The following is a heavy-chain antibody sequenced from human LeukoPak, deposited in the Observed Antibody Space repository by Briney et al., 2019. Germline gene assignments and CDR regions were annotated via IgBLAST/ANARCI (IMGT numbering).Heavy chain of an antibody. Sequence: KASETLSLTCTASGDAISSYYWTWIRQLPGKGLEWIGYIYASGSTDYNPSLKGRVSISVDTSKNQFSLRLASVTAADTPVYYCARSYSNFDYWGQGTLVTVSS. CDR1: GDAISSYY. CDR2: IYASGST. J-gene: IGHJ4*02. D-gene: IGHD4-11*01. CDR3: ARSYSNFDY. V-gene: IGHV4-4*09.